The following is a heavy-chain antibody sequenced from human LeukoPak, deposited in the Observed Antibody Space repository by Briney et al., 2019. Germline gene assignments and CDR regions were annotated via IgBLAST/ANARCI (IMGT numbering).Heavy chain of an antibody. CDR2: ISGSSSYI. CDR1: GFTFSGYS. Sequence: GGSLRLSCAASGFTFSGYSMNWVRQAPGKGLEWVSSISGSSSYIFYADSVKGRFTISRDNAKNSLHLQMNSLRAEDTAVYYCAMLWFGEFDVDYWGQGTLVTVSS. J-gene: IGHJ4*02. CDR3: AMLWFGEFDVDY. V-gene: IGHV3-21*04. D-gene: IGHD3-10*01.